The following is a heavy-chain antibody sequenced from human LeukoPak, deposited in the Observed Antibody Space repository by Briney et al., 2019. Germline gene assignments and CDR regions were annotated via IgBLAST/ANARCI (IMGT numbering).Heavy chain of an antibody. CDR3: AKDMRGGEWLVPTDFDY. CDR1: GFTFDDYA. D-gene: IGHD6-19*01. V-gene: IGHV3-9*01. J-gene: IGHJ4*02. Sequence: GGSLRLSCAASGFTFDDYAMHWVRHAPGKGLEWVSGISWNSGSIGYADSVKGRFTISRDNAKNSLYLQMNSLRAEDTALYYCAKDMRGGEWLVPTDFDYWGQGTLVTVSS. CDR2: ISWNSGSI.